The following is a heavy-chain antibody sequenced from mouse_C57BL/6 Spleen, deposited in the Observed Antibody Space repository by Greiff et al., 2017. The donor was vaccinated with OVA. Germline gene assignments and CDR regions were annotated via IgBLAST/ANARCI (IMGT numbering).Heavy chain of an antibody. J-gene: IGHJ4*01. D-gene: IGHD1-1*01. Sequence: VQLQQSGAELVKPGASVKISCKASGYAFSSYWMNWVKQRPGKGLEWIGQIYPGDGDTNYNGKFKGKATLTADKSSSTAYMQLSSLTSEDSAVYFCAITTVVRAMDYWGQGTSVTVSS. CDR2: IYPGDGDT. CDR1: GYAFSSYW. V-gene: IGHV1-80*01. CDR3: AITTVVRAMDY.